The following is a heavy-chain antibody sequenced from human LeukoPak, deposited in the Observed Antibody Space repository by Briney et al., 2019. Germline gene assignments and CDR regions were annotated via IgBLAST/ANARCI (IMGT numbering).Heavy chain of an antibody. J-gene: IGHJ5*02. CDR2: INHSGST. V-gene: IGHV4-34*01. D-gene: IGHD1-7*01. CDR1: GGTFSGYY. CDR3: ARKYITGTRIDWFDP. Sequence: PSETLSLTCAASGGTFSGYYWSWMRQPPGQGLEWIGEINHSGSTNYNPSLMSRVTISVDTSKIQFSVKLSSVTAADTAVYYCARKYITGTRIDWFDPWGQGTLVTVSS.